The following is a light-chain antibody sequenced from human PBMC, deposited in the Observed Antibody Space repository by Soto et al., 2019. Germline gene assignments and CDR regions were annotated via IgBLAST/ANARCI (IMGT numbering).Light chain of an antibody. V-gene: IGKV1-5*01. Sequence: DIQMTQSPSTLSASVGDRVTITCRASQTISSWLAWYQQKPGKAPNLLIYAKSSLQGGVPSRFSGSGSGTDFTLTISSLQPEDFATYYCLQDNSYPLPFGGGTKVDIK. J-gene: IGKJ4*01. CDR2: AKS. CDR1: QTISSW. CDR3: LQDNSYPLP.